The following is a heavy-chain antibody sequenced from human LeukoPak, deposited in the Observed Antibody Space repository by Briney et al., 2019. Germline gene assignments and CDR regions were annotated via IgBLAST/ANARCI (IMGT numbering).Heavy chain of an antibody. CDR1: GFTFSSYG. Sequence: GGSLRLSCAASGFTFSSYGMHWVRQAPGKGLEWVSAISGSGGNTYYADSVKGRFTISRDNSKNTLYLQMNSLRAEDTAVYYCAKKTSYCGGDCYPYYFDHWGQGTLVTVSS. CDR3: AKKTSYCGGDCYPYYFDH. J-gene: IGHJ4*02. CDR2: ISGSGGNT. V-gene: IGHV3-23*01. D-gene: IGHD2-21*02.